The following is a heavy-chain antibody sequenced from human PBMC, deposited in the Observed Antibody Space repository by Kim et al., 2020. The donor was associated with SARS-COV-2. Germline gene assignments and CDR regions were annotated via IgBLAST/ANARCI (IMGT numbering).Heavy chain of an antibody. Sequence: GESLKISCQGSGYSFSDYFIDWVRQKPGKGLEWMGDIYPDDSDVTYSPSFKGQVTISVDKSTGTAYLQWSSLRASDTAPYYCARRAMNERFLDFWGQGTLVTVSS. CDR2: IYPDDSDV. J-gene: IGHJ4*02. V-gene: IGHV5-51*01. CDR1: GYSFSDYF. CDR3: ARRAMNERFLDF.